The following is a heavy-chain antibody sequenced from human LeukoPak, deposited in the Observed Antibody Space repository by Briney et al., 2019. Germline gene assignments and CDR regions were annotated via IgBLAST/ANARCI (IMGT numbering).Heavy chain of an antibody. V-gene: IGHV4-39*07. D-gene: IGHD6-19*01. J-gene: IGHJ4*02. CDR3: ARGRLARSPYFDY. CDR2: IYYSGST. Sequence: SETLSLTCTVSGGSISSSSYYWGWIRQPPGKGLEWIGSIYYSGSTYYNPSLKSRVTISVDTSKDQFSLKLTSVTAADTAVYYCARGRLARSPYFDYWGQGTLVTVSS. CDR1: GGSISSSSYY.